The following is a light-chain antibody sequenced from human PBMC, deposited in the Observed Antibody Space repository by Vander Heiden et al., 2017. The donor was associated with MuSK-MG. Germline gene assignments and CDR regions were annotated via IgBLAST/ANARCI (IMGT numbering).Light chain of an antibody. J-gene: IGKJ4*01. V-gene: IGKV1-27*01. CDR1: QGLGNF. Sequence: DIQMTQSPSSLSASVGDRVTMTCRASQGLGNFLAWYQKKPGKVPKLVIYAASTFQSGVPSRFSGSGSGTDFTLTISSLQPDDVATYFCRGDNGPGLTFGGGTKVEI. CDR3: RGDNGPGLT. CDR2: AAS.